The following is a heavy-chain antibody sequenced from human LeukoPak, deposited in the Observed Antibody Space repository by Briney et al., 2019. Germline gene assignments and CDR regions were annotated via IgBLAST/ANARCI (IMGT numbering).Heavy chain of an antibody. CDR2: ISANNGDR. J-gene: IGHJ4*02. V-gene: IGHV1-18*01. D-gene: IGHD1-1*01. CDR3: VRKGRQLAPDS. Sequence: ASVKVSCTASGYTFTSYGITWVRQAPGQGLEWMGWISANNGDRHYAQNVQDRVTLTTDTSTSTAYMDLRSLRSDDTAVYYCVRKGRQLAPDSWGQGTLVTVSS. CDR1: GYTFTSYG.